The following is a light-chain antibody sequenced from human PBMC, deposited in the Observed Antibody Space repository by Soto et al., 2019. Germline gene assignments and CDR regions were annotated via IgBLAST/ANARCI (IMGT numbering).Light chain of an antibody. V-gene: IGKV3-20*01. CDR1: QSLTTRY. Sequence: EIGLTQSPGTLSLFQGEIATLSCRASQSLTTRYVARSKPKPGQAPRLLIYGASSRATGIPDRFSGSGSGTAFTLTISRLEPEDFAVYSCQQYGSSPTFGQGTRLEIK. CDR3: QQYGSSPT. J-gene: IGKJ5*01. CDR2: GAS.